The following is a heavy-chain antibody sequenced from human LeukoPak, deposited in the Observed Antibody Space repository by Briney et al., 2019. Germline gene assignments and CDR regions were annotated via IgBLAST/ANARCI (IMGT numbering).Heavy chain of an antibody. V-gene: IGHV4-30-2*01. D-gene: IGHD5-18*01. CDR1: GGSISSGGYS. CDR2: IYHSGST. CDR3: ARAGDSYGPPGRFDY. Sequence: SETLSLTCAVSGGSISSGGYSWSWIRQPPGKGLEWIGYIYHSGSTYYNPSLKSRVTISIDRSKNQFSLKLSSVTAADTAVYYCARAGDSYGPPGRFDYWGQGTLVTVSS. J-gene: IGHJ4*02.